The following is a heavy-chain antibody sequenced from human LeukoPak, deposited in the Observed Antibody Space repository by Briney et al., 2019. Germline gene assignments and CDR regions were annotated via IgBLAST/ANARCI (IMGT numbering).Heavy chain of an antibody. J-gene: IGHJ4*02. CDR2: ISGSGDST. V-gene: IGHV3-23*01. CDR1: GFTFSSYA. D-gene: IGHD3-10*01. CDR3: ARVPYRYYGSGSFQFDY. Sequence: PGGSLRLSCAVSGFTFSSYAMSWVRQAPGKGLEWVSAISGSGDSTYYADSVKGRFTISRDNSKNTLYVQMNSLRAEDTAVYYCARVPYRYYGSGSFQFDYWGQGTLVSVSS.